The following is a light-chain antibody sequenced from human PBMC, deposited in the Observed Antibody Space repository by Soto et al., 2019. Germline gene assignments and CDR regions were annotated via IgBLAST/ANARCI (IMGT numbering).Light chain of an antibody. J-gene: IGKJ4*01. CDR1: QSVSSS. CDR3: QQRSNWVT. CDR2: DAS. V-gene: IGKV3-11*01. Sequence: EIVLTQSPATLSLSPGERATLSCRASQSVSSSLAWYQQKPGQAPRLLIYDASNRATGIPARFSGSGSGTEFTLTISSLEPDDFAVYYCQQRSNWVTFGGGTKVEIK.